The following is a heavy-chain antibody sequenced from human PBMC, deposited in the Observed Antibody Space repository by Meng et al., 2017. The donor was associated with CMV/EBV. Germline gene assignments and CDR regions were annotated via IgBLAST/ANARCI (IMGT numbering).Heavy chain of an antibody. CDR2: ISSSSSYI. D-gene: IGHD3-10*01. CDR1: GFTFSSYS. CDR3: ARDYDGSGEGYYHGMDV. J-gene: IGHJ6*02. Sequence: GGSLRLSCAASGFTFSSYSMNWVRQAPGKGLEWVSSISSSSSYIYYADSVKGRFTIPRDNAKNSLYLQMNSLRAEDTAVYYCARDYDGSGEGYYHGMDVWGQGTTVTVSS. V-gene: IGHV3-21*01.